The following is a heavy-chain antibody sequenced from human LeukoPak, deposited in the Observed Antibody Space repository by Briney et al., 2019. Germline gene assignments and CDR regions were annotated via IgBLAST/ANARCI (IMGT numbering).Heavy chain of an antibody. CDR2: IYWDDDK. D-gene: IGHD5-12*01. Sequence: SGPTLVKPTQTLTLTCTFSGFSLSTSGVGVGWIRQPPGKALEWLALIYWDDDKRYSPSLKSRLTITKDTSKNQVVLTMTNMDPVDTATYYCAHRYPGYSGYDGRNYFDYWGQGTLVTVSS. CDR1: GFSLSTSGVG. J-gene: IGHJ4*02. V-gene: IGHV2-5*02. CDR3: AHRYPGYSGYDGRNYFDY.